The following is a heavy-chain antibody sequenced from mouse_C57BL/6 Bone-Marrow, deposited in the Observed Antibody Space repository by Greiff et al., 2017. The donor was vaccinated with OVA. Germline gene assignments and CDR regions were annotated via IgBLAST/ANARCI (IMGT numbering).Heavy chain of an antibody. J-gene: IGHJ4*01. CDR1: GYTFTDYN. Sequence: EVQLQQSGPELVKPGASVKIPCKASGYTFTDYNMDWVKQSHGKSLEWIGDINPNNGGTIYNQKFKGKATLTVDKSSSTAYMELRSLTSEDTAVYYCARRELPYCAMDYWGQGTSVTVSS. CDR2: INPNNGGT. V-gene: IGHV1-18*01. CDR3: ARRELPYCAMDY.